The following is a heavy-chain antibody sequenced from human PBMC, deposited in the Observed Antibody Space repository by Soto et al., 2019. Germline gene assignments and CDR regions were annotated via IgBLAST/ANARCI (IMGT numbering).Heavy chain of an antibody. J-gene: IGHJ4*02. CDR2: IYYSGST. CDR1: GGSISSSSYY. D-gene: IGHD3-22*01. V-gene: IGHV4-39*01. Sequence: SETLSLTCTVSGGSISSSSYYWGWIRHPPGKGLEWIGSIYYSGSTYYNPSLKSQVTISVDTSKNQFSLKLSSVTAAGTAVYYCASFYDSSGYYSLYFDYWGQGTLVTVSS. CDR3: ASFYDSSGYYSLYFDY.